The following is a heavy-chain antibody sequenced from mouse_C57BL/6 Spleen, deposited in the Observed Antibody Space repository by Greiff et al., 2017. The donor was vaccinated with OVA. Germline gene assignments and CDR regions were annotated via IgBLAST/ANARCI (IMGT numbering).Heavy chain of an antibody. D-gene: IGHD1-1*01. CDR3: TRSGDYYGSFDY. CDR2: IDPETGGT. Sequence: QVHVKQSGAELVRPGASVTLSCKASGYTFTDYEMHWVKQTPVHGLEWIGAIDPETGGTAYNQKFKGKAILTADKSSSTAYMELRSLTSEDSAVYYCTRSGDYYGSFDYWGQGTTLTVAS. J-gene: IGHJ2*01. V-gene: IGHV1-15*01. CDR1: GYTFTDYE.